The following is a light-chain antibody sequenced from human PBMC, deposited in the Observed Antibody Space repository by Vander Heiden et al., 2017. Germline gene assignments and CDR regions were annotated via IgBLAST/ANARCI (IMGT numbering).Light chain of an antibody. CDR2: GAS. Sequence: EIAMTQSPATLSVSPGERATLSCRASQSIRNNLAWYQQKPGQAPRLLIYGASSRASGIPARFSGSGSGTEFTLTISSLQSEDFAVYYCQQYNSWPFTFGPGTKVDIK. CDR3: QQYNSWPFT. CDR1: QSIRNN. V-gene: IGKV3-15*01. J-gene: IGKJ3*01.